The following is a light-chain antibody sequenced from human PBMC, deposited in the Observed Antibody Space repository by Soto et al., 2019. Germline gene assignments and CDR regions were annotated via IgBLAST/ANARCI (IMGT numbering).Light chain of an antibody. CDR1: QSLSSY. CDR3: HQRNQ. V-gene: IGKV3-11*01. CDR2: DST. Sequence: EGVFAPSPVTPSFSPGGRASLSCRASQSLSSYLAWYQQIPGQPPRLLIYDSTNRAAGIPARFSGSRSGTDFTLTISSVEPEDFAMYYCHQRNQFGQGTRLEI. J-gene: IGKJ5*01.